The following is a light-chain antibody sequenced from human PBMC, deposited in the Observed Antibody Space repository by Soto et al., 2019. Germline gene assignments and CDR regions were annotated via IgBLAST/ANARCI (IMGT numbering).Light chain of an antibody. CDR2: EAS. CDR1: QSVDIN. J-gene: IGKJ2*01. CDR3: QQYSKWPPRYT. Sequence: EIVMTQSPVTLSASLGDRVSLSCRASQSVDINLAWYQQKPGQAPRLLIYEASTRASDIPSRFSGSGSGTDFTLTISSLQSEDFAMYFCQQYSKWPPRYTFGQGTKVEIK. V-gene: IGKV3-15*01.